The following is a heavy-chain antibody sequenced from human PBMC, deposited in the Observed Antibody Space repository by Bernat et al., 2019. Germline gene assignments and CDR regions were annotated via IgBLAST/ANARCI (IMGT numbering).Heavy chain of an antibody. Sequence: VQLVESGGGLVQPGGSLRLSCAASGFTFSSYWMHWVRQAPGKGLVWVSRINSDGSSTSYADSVKGRFTISRDNAKNTLYLQMNSLRAEDTAVYYCARVGYCSGGSCYSVPYYFDYWGQGTLVTVSS. CDR2: INSDGSST. D-gene: IGHD2-15*01. J-gene: IGHJ4*02. CDR3: ARVGYCSGGSCYSVPYYFDY. CDR1: GFTFSSYW. V-gene: IGHV3-74*02.